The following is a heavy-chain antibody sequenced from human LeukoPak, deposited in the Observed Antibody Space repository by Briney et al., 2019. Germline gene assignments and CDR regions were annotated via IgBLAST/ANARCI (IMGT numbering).Heavy chain of an antibody. CDR3: AREGPIVGATHLVDY. J-gene: IGHJ4*02. V-gene: IGHV1-2*02. CDR2: INPNSGGT. Sequence: VASVKVSCTAYGYTFTDYYMHWVRQAPGQGLEWMGWINPNSGGTNYAQKFQGRVTMTRDTPISTAYMELSRLRSDDTAVYYCAREGPIVGATHLVDYWGQGTLVTVSS. D-gene: IGHD1-26*01. CDR1: GYTFTDYY.